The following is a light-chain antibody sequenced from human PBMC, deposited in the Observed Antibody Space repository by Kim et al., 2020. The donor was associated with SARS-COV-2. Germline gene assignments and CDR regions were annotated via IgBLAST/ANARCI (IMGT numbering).Light chain of an antibody. Sequence: SHAQTASSTCSGDRWGNEYACWYQQKPGQSPVLVIYQDSKRPSGIPERFSGSNSGNTATLTISGTQAMDEADYYCQAWDSSTVVFGGGTQLTVL. CDR1: RWGNEY. J-gene: IGLJ2*01. CDR3: QAWDSSTVV. V-gene: IGLV3-1*01. CDR2: QDS.